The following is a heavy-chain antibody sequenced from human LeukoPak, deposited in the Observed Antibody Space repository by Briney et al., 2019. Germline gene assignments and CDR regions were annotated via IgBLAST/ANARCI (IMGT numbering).Heavy chain of an antibody. CDR3: ARDYSHYSPNCFDP. CDR1: GGSISGYY. Sequence: SETLSLTCTVSGGSISGYYWSWIRQPAGKGLEWIGRLYTSGSTNYSPSLKSRVTMSVDTSKNQFSLKLSSVTAADTAVYYCARDYSHYSPNCFDPWGQGTLVTVSS. D-gene: IGHD2-15*01. J-gene: IGHJ5*02. V-gene: IGHV4-4*07. CDR2: LYTSGST.